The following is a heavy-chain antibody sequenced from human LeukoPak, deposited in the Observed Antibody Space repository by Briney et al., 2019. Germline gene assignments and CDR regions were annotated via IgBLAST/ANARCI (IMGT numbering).Heavy chain of an antibody. D-gene: IGHD5-24*01. CDR3: ARGLVGYNLRY. CDR2: IKQDGSEK. J-gene: IGHJ4*02. CDR1: GVTFSSNW. V-gene: IGHV3-7*01. Sequence: GGSLRLSCVASGVTFSSNWMSWVRQAPGKGLEWVASIKQDGSEKYYLDSVKGRFTISRDNGKNSLYLQMNSLRAEDTAVYYCARGLVGYNLRYWGQGTLVTVSS.